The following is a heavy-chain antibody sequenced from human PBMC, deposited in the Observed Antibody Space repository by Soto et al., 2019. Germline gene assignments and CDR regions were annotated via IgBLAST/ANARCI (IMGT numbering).Heavy chain of an antibody. CDR1: GFTFSRYA. J-gene: IGHJ3*02. CDR2: FSGSGGST. Sequence: GGYLRLSCAASGFTFSRYAMSWVRHAPGKGLEWVSAFSGSGGSTYYADSVKGRFTISSDNSKNTLYLQMTSLRAEDTAVYYCSKDFVVGFPAANDAFDIWGQGTMGTVSS. V-gene: IGHV3-23*01. CDR3: SKDFVVGFPAANDAFDI. D-gene: IGHD2-2*01.